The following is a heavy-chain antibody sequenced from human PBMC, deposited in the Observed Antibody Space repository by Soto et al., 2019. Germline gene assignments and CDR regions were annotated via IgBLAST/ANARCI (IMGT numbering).Heavy chain of an antibody. CDR1: GFTFSSYS. D-gene: IGHD2-15*01. V-gene: IGHV3-21*01. Sequence: GGSLRLSCAASGFTFSSYSMNWVRQAPGKGLEWVSSISSSSSYIYYADSVKGRFTISRDNAKNSLYLQMNSLRAEDTAVYYCARGGYCSGGSCYDRYYYYYMDVWGKGTTVTVSS. J-gene: IGHJ6*03. CDR2: ISSSSSYI. CDR3: ARGGYCSGGSCYDRYYYYYMDV.